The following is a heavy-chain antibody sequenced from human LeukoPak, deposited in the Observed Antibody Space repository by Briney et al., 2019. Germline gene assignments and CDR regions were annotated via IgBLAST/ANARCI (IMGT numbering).Heavy chain of an antibody. Sequence: PGGSLRLSCAASGFTFSSHWMGWVRQAPGKGLVWVSRINSDGSSTSYADSVKGRFTISRDNAKNTLYLQMNSLRAEDTAVYYCARGKTVSPFDYWGQGTLVTVSS. J-gene: IGHJ4*02. D-gene: IGHD3-10*01. CDR3: ARGKTVSPFDY. CDR1: GFTFSSHW. V-gene: IGHV3-74*01. CDR2: INSDGSST.